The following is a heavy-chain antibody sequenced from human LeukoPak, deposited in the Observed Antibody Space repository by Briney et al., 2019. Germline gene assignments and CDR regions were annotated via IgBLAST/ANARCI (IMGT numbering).Heavy chain of an antibody. CDR3: ARGSHPVTGTLGGYFDP. CDR1: SYSINSNYY. V-gene: IGHV4-38-2*02. D-gene: IGHD6-19*01. Sequence: SETLSLTCSVSSYSINSNYYWGWIRQSPGKGLEWIGSIYHTGSTYYNPSLKSRVTISLDASNRQFSLRLSSVTAADTAVYYCARGSHPVTGTLGGYFDPWGQGTLVTVSS. J-gene: IGHJ4*02. CDR2: IYHTGST.